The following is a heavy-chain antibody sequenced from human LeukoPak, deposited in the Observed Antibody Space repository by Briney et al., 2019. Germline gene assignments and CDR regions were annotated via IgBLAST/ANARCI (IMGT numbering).Heavy chain of an antibody. CDR2: IYPTGST. D-gene: IGHD1-26*01. CDR1: GGSITSGSYY. J-gene: IGHJ4*02. Sequence: PSETLSLTCTVSGGSITSGSYYWSWIRQPPGKGLEWIGNIYPTGSTYYNPSLKSRAAISLDKSSNQFSLRLTSVTAADTAMYFCAREEMPGKFDYWGQGTLVTVSS. CDR3: AREEMPGKFDY. V-gene: IGHV4-39*07.